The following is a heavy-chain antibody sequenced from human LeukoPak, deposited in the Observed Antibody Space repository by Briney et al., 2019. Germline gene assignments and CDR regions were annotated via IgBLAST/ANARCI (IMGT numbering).Heavy chain of an antibody. V-gene: IGHV5-51*01. D-gene: IGHD3-3*01. CDR3: ARRGDPNDFWSGYYSY. Sequence: GESLKISCKGFGYSFTSYWIGWVRQMPGKGLDWMGIIYPGDSDTRYSPSFHGQVTISADKSISTAYLQWSSLKASDTAIYYCARRGDPNDFWSGYYSYWGQGTLVTVSS. J-gene: IGHJ4*02. CDR1: GYSFTSYW. CDR2: IYPGDSDT.